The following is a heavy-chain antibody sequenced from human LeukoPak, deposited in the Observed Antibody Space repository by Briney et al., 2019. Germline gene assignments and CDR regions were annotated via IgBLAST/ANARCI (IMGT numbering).Heavy chain of an antibody. Sequence: SVKVSCKASGGTFSSYAISWVRQAPGQGLEWMGGIIPIFGTANYAQKFQGRVTITADESTSTAYMELSRLRSDDTAVYYCARESHSSGWDPFDYWGQGTLVTVSS. J-gene: IGHJ4*02. CDR1: GGTFSSYA. D-gene: IGHD6-19*01. V-gene: IGHV1-69*13. CDR3: ARESHSSGWDPFDY. CDR2: IIPIFGTA.